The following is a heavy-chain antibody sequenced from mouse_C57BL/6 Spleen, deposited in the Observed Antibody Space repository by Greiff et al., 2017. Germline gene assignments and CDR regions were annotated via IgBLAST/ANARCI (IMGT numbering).Heavy chain of an antibody. V-gene: IGHV1-59*01. CDR1: GYTFTSYW. CDR3: ARGSSFYFDY. Sequence: VKLQQPGAELVRPGTSVKLSCKASGYTFTSYWMHWVKQRPGQGLEWIGVIDPSDSYTNYNQKFKGKATLTVDTASSTAYMQLSSLTSEDSAVYYCARGSSFYFDYWGQGTTLTVSS. J-gene: IGHJ2*01. D-gene: IGHD1-1*01. CDR2: IDPSDSYT.